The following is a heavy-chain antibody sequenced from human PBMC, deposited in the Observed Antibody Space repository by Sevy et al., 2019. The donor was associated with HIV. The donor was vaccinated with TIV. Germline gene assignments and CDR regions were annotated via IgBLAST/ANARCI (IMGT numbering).Heavy chain of an antibody. J-gene: IGHJ4*02. Sequence: GESLKISCAASGFSLNSYWMSWVRQAPGKGLEWVANIKQDGSVKYYVDSVKGRFTISRDNARNLPYLQMNSLRAEDTALYYCVRAIAADGSFWGQGTLVTVSS. D-gene: IGHD6-13*01. V-gene: IGHV3-7*01. CDR3: VRAIAADGSF. CDR2: IKQDGSVK. CDR1: GFSLNSYW.